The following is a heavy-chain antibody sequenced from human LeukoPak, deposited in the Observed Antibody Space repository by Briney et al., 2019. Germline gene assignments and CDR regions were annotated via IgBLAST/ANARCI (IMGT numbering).Heavy chain of an antibody. CDR2: IYTSGST. J-gene: IGHJ4*02. CDR1: GGSISSYY. CDR3: ARAGPLRYFDWLSPFDY. D-gene: IGHD3-9*01. V-gene: IGHV4-4*07. Sequence: SETLSLTCTVSGGSISSYYWSWIRQPAGKGLEWIGRIYTSGSTNYNPSLKSRVTMSVDTSKNQFSLKLSSVTAADTAVYYCARAGPLRYFDWLSPFDYWGQGTLVTVSS.